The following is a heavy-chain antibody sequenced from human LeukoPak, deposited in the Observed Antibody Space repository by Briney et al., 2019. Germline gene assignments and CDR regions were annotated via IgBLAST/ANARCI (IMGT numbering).Heavy chain of an antibody. CDR2: ISSSSSYI. D-gene: IGHD3-22*01. CDR1: GFTFSSYS. CDR3: AREVNYYDSSGYYRN. Sequence: GGSLRLSCAASGFTFSSYSMNWVRQAPGKGLEWVSSISSSSSYIYYADSVKGRFTISGDNAKNSLYLQMNSLRAEDTAVYYCAREVNYYDSSGYYRNWGQGTLVTVSS. J-gene: IGHJ4*02. V-gene: IGHV3-21*01.